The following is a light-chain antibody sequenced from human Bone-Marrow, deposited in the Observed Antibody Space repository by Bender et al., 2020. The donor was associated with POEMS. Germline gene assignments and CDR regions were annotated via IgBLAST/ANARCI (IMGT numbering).Light chain of an antibody. V-gene: IGLV1-44*01. CDR3: AVWDDSLDSWI. J-gene: IGLJ3*02. CDR1: SSNIGAHA. CDR2: SSH. Sequence: QSVLTQPPSASGTPGQRVTISCSGGSSNIGAHAVNWYQHLPGTAPKLLIYSSHRRPSEVPDRFSGSRSGSFASLAIRWLQSEDEAYYYGAVWDDSLDSWIFGGGSKRIVL.